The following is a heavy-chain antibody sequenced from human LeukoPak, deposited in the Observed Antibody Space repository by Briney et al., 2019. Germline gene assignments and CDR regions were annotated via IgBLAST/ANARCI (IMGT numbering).Heavy chain of an antibody. CDR1: DGSINNYY. D-gene: IGHD1-26*01. V-gene: IGHV4-59*01. Sequence: SETLSLTCSVSDGSINNYYWNWIRRPPGKGLEWIGYIYYNGDTNYSPSLKSRVTMSVDTSKNLFSLKVSSVTAADTAVYYCARGRSNYYGMDVWGQGTTVTVSS. CDR3: ARGRSNYYGMDV. CDR2: IYYNGDT. J-gene: IGHJ6*02.